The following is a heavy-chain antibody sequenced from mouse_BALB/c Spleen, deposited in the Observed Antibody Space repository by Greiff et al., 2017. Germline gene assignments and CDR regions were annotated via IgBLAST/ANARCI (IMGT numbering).Heavy chain of an antibody. D-gene: IGHD2-1*01. CDR1: GFTFSSYG. CDR2: INSNGGRT. V-gene: IGHV5-6-3*01. CDR3: ASYGNYVEYYFDY. Sequence: EVQRVESGGGLVQPGGSLKLSCAASGFTFSSYGMSWVRQTPDKRLELVATINSNGGRTYYPDSVKGRFTISRDNAKNTLYLQMSSLKSEDTAMYYCASYGNYVEYYFDYWGQGTTLTVSS. J-gene: IGHJ2*01.